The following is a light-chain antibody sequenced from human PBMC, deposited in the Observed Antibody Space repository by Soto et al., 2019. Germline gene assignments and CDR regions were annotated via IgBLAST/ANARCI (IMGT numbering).Light chain of an antibody. CDR3: PSYDSSLSGWV. CDR2: GNN. J-gene: IGLJ3*02. Sequence: QSVLTQPPSVSGAPGQRVTISCTGSSSNIGTGYDVYWYQQLPGTAPKLLIYGNNNRPPGVPDRFSGSKSGTSGSLAITGLQAEDEADYYCPSYDSSLSGWVFGGGTKLTVL. CDR1: SSNIGTGYD. V-gene: IGLV1-40*01.